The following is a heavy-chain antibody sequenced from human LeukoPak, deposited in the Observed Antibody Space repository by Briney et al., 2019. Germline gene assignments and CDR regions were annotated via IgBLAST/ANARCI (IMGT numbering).Heavy chain of an antibody. V-gene: IGHV1-2*02. CDR1: GYTFTGYY. CDR3: ARGPREKGYILTGYYIGEYYFDY. J-gene: IGHJ4*02. D-gene: IGHD3-9*01. Sequence: ASVKVSCKASGYTFTGYYMHWVRQAPGQGLEWMGWINPNSGGTNYAQKLQGRVTMTTDTSTSTAYMELRSLRSDDTAVYHCARGPREKGYILTGYYIGEYYFDYWGQGTLVTVSS. CDR2: INPNSGGT.